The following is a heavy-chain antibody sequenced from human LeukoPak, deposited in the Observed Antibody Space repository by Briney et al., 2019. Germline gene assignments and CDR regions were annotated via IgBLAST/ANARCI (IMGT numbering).Heavy chain of an antibody. J-gene: IGHJ4*02. V-gene: IGHV3-33*05. Sequence: PGRSLRLSCAASGFTFSSYGMHWVRQAPGKGLEWVAVISYDGSNKYYADSVKGRFTISRDNAKNTLYLQMNSLRAEDTAVYYCARAIVVVGASTHFDYWGQGTLVTVSS. CDR3: ARAIVVVGASTHFDY. D-gene: IGHD2-2*01. CDR2: ISYDGSNK. CDR1: GFTFSSYG.